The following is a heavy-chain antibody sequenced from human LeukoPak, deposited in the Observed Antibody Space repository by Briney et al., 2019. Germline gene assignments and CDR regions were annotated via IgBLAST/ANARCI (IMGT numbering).Heavy chain of an antibody. Sequence: ASVKVSCKASGYTFTYRYLHWVRQAPGQALERMGWITPFNGNTNYAQKFQDRVTITRDRSMSTAYMELSSLRSEDTAMYYCARASPDSGSYSCDYWGQGTLVTVSS. V-gene: IGHV1-45*02. D-gene: IGHD1-26*01. CDR2: ITPFNGNT. CDR1: GYTFTYRY. J-gene: IGHJ4*02. CDR3: ARASPDSGSYSCDY.